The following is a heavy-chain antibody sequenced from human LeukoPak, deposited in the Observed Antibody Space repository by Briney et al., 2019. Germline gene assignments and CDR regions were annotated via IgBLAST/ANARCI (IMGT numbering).Heavy chain of an antibody. V-gene: IGHV3-33*01. D-gene: IGHD3-16*01. CDR3: ARDYVRGNAAFDI. J-gene: IGHJ3*02. Sequence: QPGRSLRLSCAASGFTFSSYGMHWVSQAPGKGLEWVAVIWYDGSNKYYADSVKGRFTISRDNSKNTLYLQMNSLRAEDTAVYYCARDYVRGNAAFDIWGQGTMVTVSS. CDR2: IWYDGSNK. CDR1: GFTFSSYG.